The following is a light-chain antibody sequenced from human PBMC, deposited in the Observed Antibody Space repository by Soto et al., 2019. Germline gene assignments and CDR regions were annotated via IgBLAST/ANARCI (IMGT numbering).Light chain of an antibody. J-gene: IGLJ1*01. CDR2: XXX. CDR1: SSDVGGYNY. Sequence: QSALTQPPSASGSPGQSVTISCTGTSSDVGGYNYVSWYQQDPGRAPKLMIXXXXXXXSGVPDRFSGSKSGNTASLTVSGLQAEDEADYYCSSYTNINTRACVFGTGTKVTVL. V-gene: IGLV2-8*01. CDR3: SSYTNINTRACV.